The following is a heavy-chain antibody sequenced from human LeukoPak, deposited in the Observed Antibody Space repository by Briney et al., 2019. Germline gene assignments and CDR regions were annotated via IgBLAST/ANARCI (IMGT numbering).Heavy chain of an antibody. CDR3: AKEDLYYYDSSGYYPSSFGY. J-gene: IGHJ4*02. CDR1: GFTFSSYA. CDR2: ISGSGGSK. Sequence: QPGGSLRLSSSASGFTFSSYAMSWVRQAPGKGLEWVSAISGSGGSKYYADSVKGRFTISRDNSKKALYLQMNSLRAEDTAVYYSAKEDLYYYDSSGYYPSSFGYWGQGTLVTVSS. V-gene: IGHV3-23*01. D-gene: IGHD3-22*01.